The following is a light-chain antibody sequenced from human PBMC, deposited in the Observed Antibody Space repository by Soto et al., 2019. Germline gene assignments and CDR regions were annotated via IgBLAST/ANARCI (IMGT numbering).Light chain of an antibody. CDR2: GAS. CDR1: QSVSSSY. V-gene: IGKV3-20*01. Sequence: EIVLTQSPGTLSLSPGERATLSCRASQSVSSSYLAWYQQKPGQAPRLLIYGASSRATGIPDRFSGSGSGTDFTLTISRLEPEDFAVYYCRQYGSSPHTLGQGTKVDIK. J-gene: IGKJ1*01. CDR3: RQYGSSPHT.